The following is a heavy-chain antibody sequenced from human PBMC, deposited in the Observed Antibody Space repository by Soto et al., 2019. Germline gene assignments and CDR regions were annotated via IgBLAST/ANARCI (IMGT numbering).Heavy chain of an antibody. Sequence: QVQLVQSGAEVKEPGSSVKVSCKASGGPFSSHTITWVRQAPGQGLEWMGGIVPIFHTTKYPQKFQGRVTSTADDSTNTAYMELSSLRSEDTAIFYCVTGPVTTYFDYWGQGTLVTVSS. CDR2: IVPIFHTT. V-gene: IGHV1-69*12. CDR1: GGPFSSHT. CDR3: VTGPVTTYFDY. J-gene: IGHJ4*02. D-gene: IGHD4-17*01.